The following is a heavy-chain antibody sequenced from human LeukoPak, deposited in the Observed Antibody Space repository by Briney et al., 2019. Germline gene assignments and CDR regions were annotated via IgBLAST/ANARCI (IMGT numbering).Heavy chain of an antibody. Sequence: GGSLRLSCAASGFTFTNHAMAWVRLAPGKGLEWVSTLSDSGASTYCADSVKGRFTISRDNSRNTMYLQMNSLRAEDTAIYYCAKDVAATISSGGYYFDLWGQGTLVTVSS. CDR2: LSDSGAST. CDR3: AKDVAATISSGGYYFDL. CDR1: GFTFTNHA. D-gene: IGHD5-12*01. V-gene: IGHV3-23*01. J-gene: IGHJ4*02.